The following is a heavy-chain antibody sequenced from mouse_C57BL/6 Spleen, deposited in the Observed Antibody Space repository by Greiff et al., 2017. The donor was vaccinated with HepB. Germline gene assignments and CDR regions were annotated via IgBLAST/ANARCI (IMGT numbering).Heavy chain of an antibody. D-gene: IGHD1-1*02. Sequence: QVQLQQPGAELVMPGASVKLSCKASGYTFTSYWMHWVKQRPGQGLEWIGEIDPSDSYTNYNQKFKGKSTLTVDQSSSTAYMQLSSLTSEESAVYYCARRGMYYPYYAMDYWGQGTSVTVSS. CDR2: IDPSDSYT. CDR3: ARRGMYYPYYAMDY. J-gene: IGHJ4*01. CDR1: GYTFTSYW. V-gene: IGHV1-69*01.